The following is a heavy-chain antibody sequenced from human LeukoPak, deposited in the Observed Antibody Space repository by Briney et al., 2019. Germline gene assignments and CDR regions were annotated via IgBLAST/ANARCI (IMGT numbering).Heavy chain of an antibody. Sequence: SETLSLTCTVSGYSISSGYYWGWIRQPPGKGLEWIGSIYHSGSTYYNPSLKSRVTISVDTSKNQFSLKLSSVTAAATAVYYCARLYTNWNYVDYWGQGTLATVSS. CDR1: GYSISSGYY. V-gene: IGHV4-38-2*02. J-gene: IGHJ4*02. CDR2: IYHSGST. D-gene: IGHD1-7*01. CDR3: ARLYTNWNYVDY.